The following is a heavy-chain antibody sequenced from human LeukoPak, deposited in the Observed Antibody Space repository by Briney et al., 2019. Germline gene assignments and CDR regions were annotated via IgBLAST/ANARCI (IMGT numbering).Heavy chain of an antibody. CDR1: GGSFSGYY. D-gene: IGHD7-27*01. J-gene: IGHJ4*02. V-gene: IGHV4-34*01. Sequence: SETLSLTWAVYGGSFSGYYWSWIRQPPGKGLEWIGEINHSGSTNYNPSLKSRVTISVDTSKNQFSLKLSSVTAADTAVYYCARGARLGYWGQGTLVTVSS. CDR2: INHSGST. CDR3: ARGARLGY.